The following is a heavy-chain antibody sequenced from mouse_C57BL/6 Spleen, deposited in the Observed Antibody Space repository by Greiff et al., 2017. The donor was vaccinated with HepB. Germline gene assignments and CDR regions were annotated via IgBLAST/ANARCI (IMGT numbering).Heavy chain of an antibody. CDR3: ATEGNYCASRYLDY. D-gene: IGHD1-1*01. V-gene: IGHV1-9*01. J-gene: IGHJ2*01. CDR1: GYTFTGYW. Sequence: QVQLQQSGAELMKPGASVKLSCKATGYTFTGYWIEWVKQRPGHGLEWIGGILPGSGSTNYNDKFKGKATFNADTPSNTAYMQHSNLTTENSAIYYGATEGNYCASRYLDYWGQGTTLTVSS. CDR2: ILPGSGST.